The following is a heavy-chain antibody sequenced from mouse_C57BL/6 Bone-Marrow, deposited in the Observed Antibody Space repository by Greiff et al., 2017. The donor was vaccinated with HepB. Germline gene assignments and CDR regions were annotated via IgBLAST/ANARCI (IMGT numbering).Heavy chain of an antibody. CDR1: GFTFSDFY. J-gene: IGHJ1*03. D-gene: IGHD1-1*01. CDR3: ARDRYYYGSSHWYFDV. CDR2: SRNKANDYTT. Sequence: EVKLVESGGGLVQSGRSLRLSCATSGFTFSDFYMEWVRQAPGKGLEWIAASRNKANDYTTEYSASVKGRFIVSRDTSQSILYLQMNALRAEDTAIYYCARDRYYYGSSHWYFDVWGTGTTVTVSS. V-gene: IGHV7-1*01.